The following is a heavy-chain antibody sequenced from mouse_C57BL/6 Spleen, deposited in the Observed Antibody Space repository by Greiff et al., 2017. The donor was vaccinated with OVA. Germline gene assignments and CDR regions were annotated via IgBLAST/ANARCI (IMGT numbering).Heavy chain of an antibody. V-gene: IGHV1-54*01. Sequence: QVQLQQSGAELVRPGTSVKVSCKASGYAFTNYLIEWVKQRPGQGLEWIGVINPGSGGTNYNEKFKGKATLTADKSSSTAYMQLSSLTSEDSAVYIWARSRGYYGYDGFDYWAKAPLSQSPQ. CDR1: GYAFTNYL. J-gene: IGHJ2*01. CDR3: ARSRGYYGYDGFDY. D-gene: IGHD2-2*01. CDR2: INPGSGGT.